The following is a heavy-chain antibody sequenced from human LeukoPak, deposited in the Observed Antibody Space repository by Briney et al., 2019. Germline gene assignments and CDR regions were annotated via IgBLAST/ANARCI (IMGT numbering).Heavy chain of an antibody. CDR1: GGSISSYY. V-gene: IGHV4-59*01. D-gene: IGHD4/OR15-4a*01. J-gene: IGHJ4*02. CDR3: ARGWLTLDY. Sequence: SETLSLTCTVSGGSISSYYWSWIRQPPGKGLEWIGYIYYSGSTNYNPSLKSRVTISVDTSQNQFSLKLSSVTAADTAVYCCARGWLTLDYWGQGTLVTVSS. CDR2: IYYSGST.